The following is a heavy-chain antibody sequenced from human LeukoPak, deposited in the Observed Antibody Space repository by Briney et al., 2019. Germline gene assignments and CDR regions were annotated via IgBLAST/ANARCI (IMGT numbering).Heavy chain of an antibody. J-gene: IGHJ6*04. V-gene: IGHV3-15*01. CDR3: TARVVPYYYYGMDV. D-gene: IGHD3-10*01. CDR2: IKSKTDGGTT. Sequence: GGSLRLSCAASGFTFSNAWMSWVRQAPGKGLEWVGRIKSKTDGGTTDYAAPVKGRFTISRDDSKNTLYLQMNSLKTEDTAVYYCTARVVPYYYYGMDVWGKGNTVTVSS. CDR1: GFTFSNAW.